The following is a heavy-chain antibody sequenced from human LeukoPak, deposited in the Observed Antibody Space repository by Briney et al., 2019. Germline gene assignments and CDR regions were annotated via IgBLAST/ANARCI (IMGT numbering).Heavy chain of an antibody. Sequence: PGGSLRLSCTVSGLSFSSYGMNWVRQAPGKGLEWVAIISYDGNNKYYADSVKGRFTISRDNSKNTLYLQMNSLRAEDTAVYYCAREQRSYSGSYSPFDYWGQGTLVTVSS. V-gene: IGHV3-30*03. D-gene: IGHD1-26*01. CDR1: GLSFSSYG. CDR3: AREQRSYSGSYSPFDY. CDR2: ISYDGNNK. J-gene: IGHJ4*02.